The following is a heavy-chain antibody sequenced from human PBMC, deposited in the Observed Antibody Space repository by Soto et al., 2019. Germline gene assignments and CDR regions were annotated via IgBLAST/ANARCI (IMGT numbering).Heavy chain of an antibody. J-gene: IGHJ4*02. CDR3: ARGASGSYYVDY. V-gene: IGHV3-74*01. CDR1: GFTFSSYW. Sequence: EVQLVESGGGLVQPGGSLRLSCAASGFTFSSYWMHWVRQAPGKGLVWVSRINRDGSRTDYADSVKGRFAVSRDNAKNTVFLLINSLSAEDTAVYYCARGASGSYYVDYWGQGTLVTVSS. CDR2: INRDGSRT. D-gene: IGHD1-26*01.